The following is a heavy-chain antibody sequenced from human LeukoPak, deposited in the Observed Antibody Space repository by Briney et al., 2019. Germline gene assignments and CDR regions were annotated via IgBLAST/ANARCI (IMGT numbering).Heavy chain of an antibody. CDR2: IIPILGIA. J-gene: IGHJ5*02. CDR1: GGTFSSYA. CDR3: ARGGFLEWLSNYNWFDP. D-gene: IGHD3-3*01. V-gene: IGHV1-69*04. Sequence: ASVKVSCKASGGTFSSYAISWVRQAPGQGLEWMGRIIPILGIANYAQKFQGRVTITADKSTSTAYMELSSLRSEDTAVYYCARGGFLEWLSNYNWFDPWGQGTLVTVSS.